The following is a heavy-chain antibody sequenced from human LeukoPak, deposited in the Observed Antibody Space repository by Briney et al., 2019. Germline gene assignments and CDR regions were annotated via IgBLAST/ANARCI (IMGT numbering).Heavy chain of an antibody. J-gene: IGHJ4*02. D-gene: IGHD2-15*01. CDR1: GGSISSSSYY. V-gene: IGHV4-31*03. CDR3: ARADVVVVAPYFDY. CDR2: IYYSGST. Sequence: SETLSLTCTVSGGSISSSSYYWSWIRQHPGKGLEWIGYIYYSGSTYYNPSLKSRVTISVDTSKNQFSLKLSSVTAADTAVYYCARADVVVVAPYFDYWGQGTLVTVSS.